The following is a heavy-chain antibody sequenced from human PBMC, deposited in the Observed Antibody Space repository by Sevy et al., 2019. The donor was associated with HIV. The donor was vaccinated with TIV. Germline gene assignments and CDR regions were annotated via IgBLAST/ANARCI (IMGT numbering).Heavy chain of an antibody. V-gene: IGHV3-49*04. D-gene: IGHD1-26*01. Sequence: GGSLRLSCTASGFIFGDYGMSWVRQAPGKGLEWIAFFKSKIHGGTTENAASVKGRFTISRDDSKNIVYLQMSNLKTEDTAVDYCTRWSGSQSIFDYWGQGTLVTVSS. CDR1: GFIFGDYG. CDR3: TRWSGSQSIFDY. J-gene: IGHJ4*02. CDR2: FKSKIHGGTT.